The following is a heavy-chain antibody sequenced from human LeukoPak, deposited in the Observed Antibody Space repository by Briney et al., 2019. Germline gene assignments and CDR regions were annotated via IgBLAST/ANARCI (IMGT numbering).Heavy chain of an antibody. D-gene: IGHD4/OR15-4a*01. CDR1: GFTFSSYS. J-gene: IGHJ4*02. Sequence: GGSLRLSCAAYGFTFSSYSMNWVRQAPGKGLEWVSYISSSSSTIYYADSVKGRFTISRDNAKNSLYLQMNSLRAEDTAVYYCARDLTADYWGQGTLVTVSS. CDR3: ARDLTADY. V-gene: IGHV3-48*01. CDR2: ISSSSSTI.